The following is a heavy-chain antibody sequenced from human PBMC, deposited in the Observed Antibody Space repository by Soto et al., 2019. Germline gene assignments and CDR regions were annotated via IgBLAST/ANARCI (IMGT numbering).Heavy chain of an antibody. CDR1: GFTFSSYE. D-gene: IGHD5-18*01. J-gene: IGHJ4*02. CDR2: VSSSVITI. Sequence: EVQLVESGGGLVQPGGSLRLSCAASGFTFSSYEMNWVRQAPGKGLEWVSYVSSSVITIHYADSVKGRFSISRDNAGNSLYLQMNSLRVEDTAVYYCARGSRGYSYASAPFFDYWGQGTLVTVSS. CDR3: ARGSRGYSYASAPFFDY. V-gene: IGHV3-48*03.